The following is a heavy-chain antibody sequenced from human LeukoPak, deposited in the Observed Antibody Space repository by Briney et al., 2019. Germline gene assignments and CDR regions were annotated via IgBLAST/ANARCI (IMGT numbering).Heavy chain of an antibody. Sequence: VRSLRLSCAASGFTFSSYGMHWVRQAPGKGLEWVAVVSYDGGNKYYADSVKGRFTISRDNSKNTLYLQMNSLRAEDTAVYCCAKPSRGKRTSDWSSFDYWGQGTLVTVSS. CDR2: VSYDGGNK. CDR3: AKPSRGKRTSDWSSFDY. D-gene: IGHD1-26*01. V-gene: IGHV3-30*18. J-gene: IGHJ4*02. CDR1: GFTFSSYG.